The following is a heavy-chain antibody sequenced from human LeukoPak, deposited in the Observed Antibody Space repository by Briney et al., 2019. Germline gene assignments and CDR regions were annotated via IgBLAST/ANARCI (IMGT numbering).Heavy chain of an antibody. V-gene: IGHV4-61*01. CDR3: ARQHPMVRGVIGFDP. CDR2: IYYSGST. Sequence: SETLSLTCTVSGVSVSSGSYYWSWIRQPPGKGLEWIGYIYYSGSTNYNPSLKSRVTISVDTSKNQFSLKLSSVTAADTAVYYCARQHPMVRGVIGFDPWGQGTLVTVSS. D-gene: IGHD3-10*01. J-gene: IGHJ5*02. CDR1: GVSVSSGSYY.